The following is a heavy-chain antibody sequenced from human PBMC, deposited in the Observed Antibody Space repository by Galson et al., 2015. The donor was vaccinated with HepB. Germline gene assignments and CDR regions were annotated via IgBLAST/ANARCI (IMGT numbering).Heavy chain of an antibody. D-gene: IGHD6-6*01. CDR3: AKDVSTSSVWYFDL. V-gene: IGHV3-23*01. CDR1: GFTFRTYG. Sequence: SLRLSCAASGFTFRTYGMSWVRQAPGKGLEWVTGISGSGDSAYYADSVKGRFTISRDNSKNTLFLQMNSLRAEDTAIYYCAKDVSTSSVWYFDLWGRGTLVTVSS. J-gene: IGHJ2*01. CDR2: ISGSGDSA.